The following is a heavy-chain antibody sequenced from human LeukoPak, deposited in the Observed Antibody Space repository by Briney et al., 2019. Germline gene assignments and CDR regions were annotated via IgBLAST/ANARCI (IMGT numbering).Heavy chain of an antibody. CDR1: GFTFSTYN. Sequence: PGGSLRLSCAASGFTFSTYNMNWVRQAPGKGLEWVSYINGRTRTIYYADSVKGRFTISRDSVNNSLYLQMNSLRAEDTAVYYCARANFWASDYWGQGTLVTVSS. D-gene: IGHD4/OR15-4a*01. V-gene: IGHV3-48*01. J-gene: IGHJ4*02. CDR3: ARANFWASDY. CDR2: INGRTRTI.